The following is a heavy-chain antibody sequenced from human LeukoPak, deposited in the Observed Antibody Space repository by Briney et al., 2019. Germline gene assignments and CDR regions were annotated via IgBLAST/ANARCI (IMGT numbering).Heavy chain of an antibody. CDR1: RFTLSSYW. D-gene: IGHD6-13*01. V-gene: IGHV3-7*01. Sequence: GGSLRLSCAASRFTLSSYWMSWVRQAPGKGLEWVANIKYDGSEKDYVDSVKGRFTISRDNAKNSLYLQMNSATAEDTAVYSCARDIAPAGLFFDYWGQGTLVTVSS. J-gene: IGHJ4*02. CDR3: ARDIAPAGLFFDY. CDR2: IKYDGSEK.